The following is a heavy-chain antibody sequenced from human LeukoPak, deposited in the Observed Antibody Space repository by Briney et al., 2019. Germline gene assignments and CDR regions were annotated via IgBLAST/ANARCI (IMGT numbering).Heavy chain of an antibody. CDR2: INHSGST. V-gene: IGHV4-34*01. D-gene: IGHD3-10*01. CDR1: VGSFSGYY. CDR3: ARGYYGSGSHCCHMDV. Sequence: SETLSLTCAVYVGSFSGYYWSWIRQPPGKGLEWIGEINHSGSTNYNSSLKSRVIISVDTSKNQFSLKLSSVTAADTAVYYCARGYYGSGSHCCHMDVWGKGTTITVS. J-gene: IGHJ6*03.